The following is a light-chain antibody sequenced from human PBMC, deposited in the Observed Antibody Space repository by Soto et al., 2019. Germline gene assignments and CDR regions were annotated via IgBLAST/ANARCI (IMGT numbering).Light chain of an antibody. J-gene: IGLJ2*01. CDR2: ENN. V-gene: IGLV1-51*02. Sequence: QSVLTQPPSVSAAPGQRVTISCSGSSSNIGNNYVSWYQQLPGTAPKFLIYENNRRPSGVPDRFSGSKSGTSATLGITGLQTGDDADYYCGTWDSSLSAVVFGGGTKVTV. CDR3: GTWDSSLSAVV. CDR1: SSNIGNNY.